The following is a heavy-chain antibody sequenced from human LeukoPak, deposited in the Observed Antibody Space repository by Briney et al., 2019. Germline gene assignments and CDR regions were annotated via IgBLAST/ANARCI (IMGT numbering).Heavy chain of an antibody. CDR2: INPNSGGT. CDR1: GYTFTGYY. J-gene: IGHJ5*02. CDR3: ARAVAGDNWFDP. D-gene: IGHD6-19*01. V-gene: IGHV1-2*02. Sequence: ASVKVSCKASGYTFTGYYMHWVRQAPGQGLEWMGWINPNSGGTNYAQKFQGRVTMTRDTSISTAYMELSRLRSDDTAVYYCARAVAGDNWFDPWGQGTLVTVPS.